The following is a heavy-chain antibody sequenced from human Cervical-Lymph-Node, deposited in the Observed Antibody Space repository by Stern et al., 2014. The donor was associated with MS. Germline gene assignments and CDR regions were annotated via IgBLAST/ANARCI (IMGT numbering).Heavy chain of an antibody. D-gene: IGHD1-1*01. V-gene: IGHV2-70*11. Sequence: ESGPALVKPTQTLTLTCTFSGFSLSTSGMCVNWIRQPPGKALEWLGRIDWDDDKSYSTSLKTRLTISKDTSKNQVALTMTNMDPVDTATYYCARGRTALDFWGQGTLVTVSS. CDR1: GFSLSTSGMC. J-gene: IGHJ4*02. CDR2: IDWDDDK. CDR3: ARGRTALDF.